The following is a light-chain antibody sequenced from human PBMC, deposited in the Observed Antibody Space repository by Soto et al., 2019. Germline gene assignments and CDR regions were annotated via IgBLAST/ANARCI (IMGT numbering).Light chain of an antibody. V-gene: IGLV2-23*02. CDR1: SSNVGTYNL. J-gene: IGLJ1*01. CDR2: EVS. CDR3: CSYADVSSYV. Sequence: QSVLTQPASVSGSPGQSITISCTGTSSNVGTYNLVSWYQQHPGEAPKLLIYEVSDRPSGVSIRFTASKSGNTASLTISGLQAEDEGDDYCCSYADVSSYVFGTGTKVTVL.